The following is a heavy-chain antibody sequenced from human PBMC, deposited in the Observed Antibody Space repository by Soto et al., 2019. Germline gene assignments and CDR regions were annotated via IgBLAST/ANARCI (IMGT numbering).Heavy chain of an antibody. V-gene: IGHV1-8*01. Sequence: QVQLVQSGAEVKKPGASVKVSCKASGYTFTSYDINWVRQATGQGLEWMGWMNPNSGNTGYAQKFQGRVTMTRNTYISTAYMELSSLRSEDTAVYYCAREYYGGNEEVLDWYFDLWGRGNLVTVSS. CDR2: MNPNSGNT. D-gene: IGHD4-17*01. CDR1: GYTFTSYD. CDR3: AREYYGGNEEVLDWYFDL. J-gene: IGHJ2*01.